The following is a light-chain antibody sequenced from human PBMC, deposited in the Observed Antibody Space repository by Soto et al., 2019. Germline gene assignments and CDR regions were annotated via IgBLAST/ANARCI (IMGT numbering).Light chain of an antibody. CDR2: LGS. CDR3: MQSLQTPLT. J-gene: IGKJ1*01. V-gene: IGKV2-28*01. CDR1: QSLLDSNGYNC. Sequence: DIVMTQSPLSLPFTPGEPASISCRSSQSLLDSNGYNCLEWYLQKPGQSPQLLIYLGSNRASGVTDRFSGSGSGTDFTLKISRVEAEDVGVYYCMQSLQTPLTFGQGTKVEIK.